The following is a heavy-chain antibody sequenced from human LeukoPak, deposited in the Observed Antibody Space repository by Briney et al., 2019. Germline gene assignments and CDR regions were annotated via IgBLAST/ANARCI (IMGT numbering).Heavy chain of an antibody. Sequence: GGSLRLSCAASGFTFSSYSMNWVRQAPGKGLEWVSSISSSSSYIYYADSVKGRFTISRDNAKNSLYLQMNSLRAEDTAVYYCARDDYGESYYYYGMDVWGQGTTVTVSS. CDR2: ISSSSSYI. D-gene: IGHD4/OR15-4a*01. CDR3: ARDDYGESYYYYGMDV. CDR1: GFTFSSYS. J-gene: IGHJ6*02. V-gene: IGHV3-21*01.